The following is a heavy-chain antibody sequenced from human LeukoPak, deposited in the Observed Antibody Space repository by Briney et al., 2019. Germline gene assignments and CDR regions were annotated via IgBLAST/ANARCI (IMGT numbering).Heavy chain of an antibody. CDR3: AAIPRGVRVDY. CDR1: GFTFSSYS. CDR2: ISSSSSYI. J-gene: IGHJ4*02. V-gene: IGHV3-21*01. D-gene: IGHD3-10*01. Sequence: GGSLRLSCAASGFTFSSYSMNWVRQAPGKGLEWVSSISSSSSYIYYADSVKGRFTISRDNSKNTLYLQMNSLRAEDTAVYYCAAIPRGVRVDYWGQGTLVTVSS.